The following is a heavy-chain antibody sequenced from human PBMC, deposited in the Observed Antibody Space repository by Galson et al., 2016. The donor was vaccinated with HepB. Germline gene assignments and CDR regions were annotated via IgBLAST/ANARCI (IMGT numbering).Heavy chain of an antibody. CDR2: IKQDGSEK. D-gene: IGHD3-3*01. CDR3: AREGQPTIFGVGLLRRHYNYGMDV. Sequence: LRLSCAASGFTFDDYAMHWVRQAPGKGLAWVANIKQDGSEKYYVDSVKGRFTISRDNAKNSLYLQMNSLRAEDTAVYYCAREGQPTIFGVGLLRRHYNYGMDVGGQGTTVTVSS. J-gene: IGHJ6*02. CDR1: GFTFDDYA. V-gene: IGHV3-7*01.